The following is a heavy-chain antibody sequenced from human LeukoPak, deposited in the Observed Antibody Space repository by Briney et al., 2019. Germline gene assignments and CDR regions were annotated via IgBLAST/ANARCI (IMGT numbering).Heavy chain of an antibody. D-gene: IGHD3-22*01. V-gene: IGHV1-2*02. CDR1: GYTFTGYY. CDR2: INPNSGGT. J-gene: IGHJ5*02. CDR3: ATGDSSGHNWFDP. Sequence: ASVKVSCRASGYTFTGYYMHWVRQAPGQGLEWMGWINPNSGGTNYAQKFQGRVTMTRDTSISTAYMELSSLRSEDTAVYYCATGDSSGHNWFDPWGQGTLVTVSS.